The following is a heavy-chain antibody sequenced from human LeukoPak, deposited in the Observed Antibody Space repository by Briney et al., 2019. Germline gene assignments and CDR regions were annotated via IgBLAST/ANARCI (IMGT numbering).Heavy chain of an antibody. V-gene: IGHV3-23*01. D-gene: IGHD5-18*01. CDR2: ISATGSRQ. J-gene: IGHJ4*02. Sequence: GGSLRLSCAASGFTFSIYAMSWVRQAPGKGLEWVSAISATGSRQYYADSVKGRFTISRDNSKSTLYLQLNGLRGEDRAIYYWAKDLSYGFDYWGQRTLVTVSP. CDR1: GFTFSIYA. CDR3: AKDLSYGFDY.